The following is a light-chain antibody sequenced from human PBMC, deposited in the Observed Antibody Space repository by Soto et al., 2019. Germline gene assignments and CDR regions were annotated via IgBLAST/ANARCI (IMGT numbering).Light chain of an antibody. Sequence: QSALTQPASVSRSPGLSIAISSTGTSSDVGGYNSVSWYQQHPGKAPKLMIYGVSNRPSGVSNRFSGSKSGNTASLTISGLQAEDEGDYYCSSYTTGGFYVFGTGTKVTVL. J-gene: IGLJ1*01. V-gene: IGLV2-14*01. CDR2: GVS. CDR1: SSDVGGYNS. CDR3: SSYTTGGFYV.